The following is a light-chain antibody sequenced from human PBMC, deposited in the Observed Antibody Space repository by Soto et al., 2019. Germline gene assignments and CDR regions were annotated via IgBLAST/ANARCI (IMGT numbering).Light chain of an antibody. CDR2: DAS. CDR3: QQYSSYPWT. CDR1: QSVGDW. Sequence: DFQMTQFPSTLSASVGDRVTITCRASQSVGDWLAWYQQRPGKAPNLLISDASTLESGVPSRFSGSGSGTEFTLTISGLQPADFATYYCQQYSSYPWTFGQGTKVDIK. J-gene: IGKJ1*01. V-gene: IGKV1-5*01.